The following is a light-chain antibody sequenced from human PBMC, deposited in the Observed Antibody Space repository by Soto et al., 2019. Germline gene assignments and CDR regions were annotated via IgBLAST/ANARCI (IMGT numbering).Light chain of an antibody. V-gene: IGKV3D-15*01. Sequence: PGERATLSCRASQSVSGRLAWYQQKPGQAPRLLIFGASSRATGIPARFSGSGSGTDFTLTISSLQSEDFAVYYCQQRNIWPPVTFGQGTRLQI. CDR2: GAS. CDR1: QSVSGR. CDR3: QQRNIWPPVT. J-gene: IGKJ5*01.